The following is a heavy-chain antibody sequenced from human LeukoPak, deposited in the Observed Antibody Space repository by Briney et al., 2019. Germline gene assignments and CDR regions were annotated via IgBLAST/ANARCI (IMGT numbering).Heavy chain of an antibody. Sequence: GGSLRLSCAASGSTFSSYGMHWVRQAPGKGLEWVAVISYDGSNKYYADSVKGRFTISRDNSKNTLYLQMNSLRAEDTAVYYCAKGEQWLGPTFDYWGQGTLVTVSS. CDR2: ISYDGSNK. V-gene: IGHV3-30*18. CDR3: AKGEQWLGPTFDY. J-gene: IGHJ4*02. CDR1: GSTFSSYG. D-gene: IGHD6-19*01.